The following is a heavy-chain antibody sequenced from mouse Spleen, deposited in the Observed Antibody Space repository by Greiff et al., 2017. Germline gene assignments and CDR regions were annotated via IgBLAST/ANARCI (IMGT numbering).Heavy chain of an antibody. J-gene: IGHJ3*01. D-gene: IGHD1-1*01. V-gene: IGHV3-6*02. Sequence: EVHLVESGPGLVKPSQSLSLTCSVTGYSITSGYYWNWIRQFPGNKLEWMGYISYDGSNNYNPSLKNRISITRDTSKNQFFLKLNSVTTEDTATYYCAREGITTVVATEDYWGQGTLVTVSA. CDR1: GYSITSGYY. CDR2: ISYDGSN. CDR3: AREGITTVVATEDY.